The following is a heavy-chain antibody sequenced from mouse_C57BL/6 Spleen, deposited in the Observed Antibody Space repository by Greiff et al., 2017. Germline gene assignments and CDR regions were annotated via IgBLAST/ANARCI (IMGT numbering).Heavy chain of an antibody. CDR3: AGDYGNLYFDY. J-gene: IGHJ2*01. CDR1: GYTFTSYW. D-gene: IGHD2-1*01. V-gene: IGHV1-64*01. CDR2: IHPNSGST. Sequence: QVQLQQPGAELVKPGASVKLSCKASGYTFTSYWMHWVKQRPGQGLEWIGMIHPNSGSTNYNEKFKSKATLTVDKSSSPAYMQLSSLTSEDSAVXYCAGDYGNLYFDYWGQGTTLTVSS.